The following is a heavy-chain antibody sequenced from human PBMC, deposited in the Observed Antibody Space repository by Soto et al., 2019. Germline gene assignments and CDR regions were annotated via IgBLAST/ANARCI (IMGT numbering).Heavy chain of an antibody. D-gene: IGHD3-10*01. Sequence: WASVKVSCKASGYTFTSYGISWVRQAPGQGLEWMGWISAYNGNTNYAQKLQGRVTMTTDTSTSTAYMELRSLRSDDTAVYYCARGGFGELLSGPFNYWGQGTLVTVSS. CDR2: ISAYNGNT. J-gene: IGHJ4*02. CDR3: ARGGFGELLSGPFNY. CDR1: GYTFTSYG. V-gene: IGHV1-18*01.